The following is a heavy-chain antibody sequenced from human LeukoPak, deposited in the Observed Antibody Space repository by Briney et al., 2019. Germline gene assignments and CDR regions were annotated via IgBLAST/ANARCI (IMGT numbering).Heavy chain of an antibody. CDR3: AKPLIAARVLAFFDY. D-gene: IGHD6-13*01. CDR2: VYSGDNT. CDR1: GFTVSDNY. J-gene: IGHJ4*02. Sequence: GGSLRLSCAASGFTVSDNYMSWVRQAPGKGLEWVSVVYSGDNTYYADSVKGRFTISRDNSKNTLYLQMNSLRAEDTAVYYCAKPLIAARVLAFFDYWGQGTLVTVSS. V-gene: IGHV3-53*05.